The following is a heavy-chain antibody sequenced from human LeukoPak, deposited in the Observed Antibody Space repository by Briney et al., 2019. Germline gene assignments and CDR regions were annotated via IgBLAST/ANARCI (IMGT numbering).Heavy chain of an antibody. CDR2: ISSSGSTI. Sequence: PGGSLRLSCAASGFTFSTYEMTWVRQSPGKGLEWVSYISSSGSTIYYADSVKGRFTISRDNSKNTLYLQTNSLRSEDTAVCYCSRGQFRLGQYDSSAFDYWGQGTLVTVSS. J-gene: IGHJ4*02. CDR1: GFTFSTYE. V-gene: IGHV3-48*03. CDR3: SRGQFRLGQYDSSAFDY. D-gene: IGHD3-22*01.